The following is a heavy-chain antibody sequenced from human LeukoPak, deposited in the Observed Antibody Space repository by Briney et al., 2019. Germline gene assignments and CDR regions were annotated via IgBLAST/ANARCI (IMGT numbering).Heavy chain of an antibody. V-gene: IGHV5-51*01. J-gene: IGHJ3*02. CDR1: GYSFTSYW. Sequence: GASLKISCQGSGYSFTSYWIGWVRQLPGKGLEWMGIIYPGDSDTRYSPSSQGQVTISADKSISTAYLQWSSLKASDTAMYYCARRTMVHDAFDIWGQGTMVTVSS. CDR2: IYPGDSDT. CDR3: ARRTMVHDAFDI. D-gene: IGHD4/OR15-4a*01.